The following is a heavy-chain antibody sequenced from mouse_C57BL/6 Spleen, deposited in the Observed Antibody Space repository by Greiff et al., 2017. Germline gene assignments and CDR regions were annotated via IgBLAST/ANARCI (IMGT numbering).Heavy chain of an antibody. V-gene: IGHV5-9-1*02. J-gene: IGHJ2*01. CDR1: GFTFSSYA. CDR3: TRELFYYFDY. Sequence: EVQLQESGEGLVKPGGSLKLSCAASGFTFSSYAMSWVRQTPEKRLEWVAYISRGGGYIYYADTVKGRFTLSRDKARNTLYLQMSSLKSEVTAMYYCTRELFYYFDYWGQGTTLTVSS. D-gene: IGHD4-1*01. CDR2: ISRGGGYI.